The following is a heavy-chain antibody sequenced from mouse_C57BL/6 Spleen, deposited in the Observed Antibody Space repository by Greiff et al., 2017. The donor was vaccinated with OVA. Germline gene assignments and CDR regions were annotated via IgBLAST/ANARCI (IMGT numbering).Heavy chain of an antibody. V-gene: IGHV1-82*01. CDR1: GYAFSSSW. CDR2: IYPGDGDT. Sequence: QVQLQQSGPELVKPGASVKISCKASGYAFSSSWMNWVKQRPGKGLEWIGRIYPGDGDTNYNGKFKGKATLTADKSSSTAYMQLSSLTSEDSAVYFCAPSHYYGSSYGWYFDVWGTGTTVTVSS. D-gene: IGHD1-1*01. CDR3: APSHYYGSSYGWYFDV. J-gene: IGHJ1*03.